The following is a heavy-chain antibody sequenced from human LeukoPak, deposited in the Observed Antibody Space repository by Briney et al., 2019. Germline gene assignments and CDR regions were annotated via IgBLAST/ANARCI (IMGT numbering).Heavy chain of an antibody. J-gene: IGHJ4*02. CDR2: INHSGST. Sequence: SETLSLTCAVYGGSFSGYYWSWIRQPPGKGLEWMGEINHSGSTNYNPSLMSRVTISVDTSKNKFSKKLGSVTGADTGVYYCARGSSGLLDYWGQGTLVTVSS. CDR3: ARGSSGLLDY. D-gene: IGHD3-10*01. V-gene: IGHV4-34*01. CDR1: GGSFSGYY.